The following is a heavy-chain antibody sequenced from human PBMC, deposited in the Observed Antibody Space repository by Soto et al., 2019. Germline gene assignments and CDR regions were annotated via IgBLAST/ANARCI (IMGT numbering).Heavy chain of an antibody. CDR1: GGSISSGGYY. J-gene: IGHJ4*02. CDR2: IYYSGST. D-gene: IGHD3-10*01. CDR3: ERAMVGGVIPDY. V-gene: IGHV4-31*03. Sequence: PSETLSLTCTVSGGSISSGGYYWSWIRQHPGKGVEWIGYIYYSGSTYYNPSLKSRVTISVDTSKNQFSLKLSSVTAADTAVYYCERAMVGGVIPDYWGQGTLVTVSS.